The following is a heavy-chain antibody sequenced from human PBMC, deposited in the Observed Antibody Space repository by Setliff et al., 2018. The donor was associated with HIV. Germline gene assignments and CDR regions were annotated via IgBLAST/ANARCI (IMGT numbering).Heavy chain of an antibody. CDR3: ARDQSDWFY. V-gene: IGHV4-39*07. J-gene: IGHJ4*02. Sequence: SETLSLTCTVSGGSISNSRYYWSWIRQPPGKGLEWIGSIYYSGSTTYNPSLKSRVTISVDTSKSQFSLKLNSVTAADTAVYYCARDQSDWFYWGQGTLVTVSS. CDR1: GGSISNSRYY. D-gene: IGHD3-3*01. CDR2: IYYSGST.